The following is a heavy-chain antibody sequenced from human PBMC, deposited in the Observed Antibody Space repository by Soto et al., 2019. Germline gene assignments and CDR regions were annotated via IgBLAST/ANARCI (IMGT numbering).Heavy chain of an antibody. Sequence: QGQLVQSGPEVKKPGSSVKVSCKDSGGLFSSFAISWVRQAAGQGLEWLGGIIPVFGTTEYAEKFQGRVTITADESTNTDYMDLSSLTSGDTAMYYCARGGGPYVWFNEFWGQGTLVSVSS. V-gene: IGHV1-69*01. CDR1: GGLFSSFA. CDR2: IIPVFGTT. D-gene: IGHD3-16*01. J-gene: IGHJ4*02. CDR3: ARGGGPYVWFNEF.